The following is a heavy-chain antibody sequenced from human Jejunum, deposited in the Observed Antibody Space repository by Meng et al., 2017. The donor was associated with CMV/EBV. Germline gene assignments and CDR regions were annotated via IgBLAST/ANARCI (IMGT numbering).Heavy chain of an antibody. CDR2: IYYSGST. V-gene: IGHV4-61*07. J-gene: IGHJ6*02. CDR3: ARRYPNYYYGMDV. CDR1: GGSVSSDSYY. D-gene: IGHD2-15*01. Sequence: GGSVSSDSYYWSWIRQPPGKGLEWIGYIYYSGSTRYNPSLKSRVTMSVDTSKNQFSLKLSSVTAADTAVYYCARRYPNYYYGMDVWGQGTTVTVSS.